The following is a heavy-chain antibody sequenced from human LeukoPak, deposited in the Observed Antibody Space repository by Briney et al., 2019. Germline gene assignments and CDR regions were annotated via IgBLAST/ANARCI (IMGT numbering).Heavy chain of an antibody. CDR2: IPYDGSNK. J-gene: IGHJ6*02. CDR1: GFTFSSYG. CDR3: AKDPYSSSFYYYGMDV. Sequence: GGSLRLSCAASGFTFSSYGMHWVRQAPGKGLEWVAVIPYDGSNKYYADSVKGRFTIFRDNSKNTLYLQMNSLRAEDTAVYYCAKDPYSSSFYYYGMDVWGQGTTVTVSS. D-gene: IGHD6-13*01. V-gene: IGHV3-30*18.